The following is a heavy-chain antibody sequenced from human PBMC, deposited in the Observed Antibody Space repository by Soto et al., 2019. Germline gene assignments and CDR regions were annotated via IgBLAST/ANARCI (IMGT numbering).Heavy chain of an antibody. CDR2: ISYDGSNK. V-gene: IGHV3-30-3*01. CDR3: ARDKAGALALDY. CDR1: GFTFSSYA. Sequence: SLRLSCAASGFTFSSYAMHWVRQAPGKGLEWVAVISYDGSNKYYADSVKGRFTISRDNSKNTLYLQMNSLRAEDTAVYYCARDKAGALALDYWGQGNLVTVSS. D-gene: IGHD6-19*01. J-gene: IGHJ4*02.